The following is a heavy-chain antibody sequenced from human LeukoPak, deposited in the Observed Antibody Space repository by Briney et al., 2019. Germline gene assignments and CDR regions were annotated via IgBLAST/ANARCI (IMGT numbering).Heavy chain of an antibody. CDR1: GDSISRSDSY. Sequence: TASETLSLTCSVSGDSISRSDSYWDWIRQPPGKGLERIGTIYYSGRTYYSPSLNSRVTMSVDTSSNQFSLNLRSVTAADTAVYYCARRRYYDGSGYLEWGQGTLLSVSS. CDR2: IYYSGRT. CDR3: ARRRYYDGSGYLE. V-gene: IGHV4-39*01. J-gene: IGHJ1*01. D-gene: IGHD3-22*01.